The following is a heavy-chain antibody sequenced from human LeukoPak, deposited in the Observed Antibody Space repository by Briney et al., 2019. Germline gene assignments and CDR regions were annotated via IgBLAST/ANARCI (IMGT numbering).Heavy chain of an antibody. CDR1: GYTFTSYG. D-gene: IGHD3-22*01. CDR3: ARKRNLNYYDSSGYYIN. V-gene: IGHV1-18*01. Sequence: ASVKVSCKASGYTFTSYGISWVRQAPGQGLEWMGWISAYNGNTNYAQKLQGRVTMTTDTSTSTAYMELSSLRSEDTAVYYCARKRNLNYYDSSGYYINWGQGTLVTVSS. CDR2: ISAYNGNT. J-gene: IGHJ4*02.